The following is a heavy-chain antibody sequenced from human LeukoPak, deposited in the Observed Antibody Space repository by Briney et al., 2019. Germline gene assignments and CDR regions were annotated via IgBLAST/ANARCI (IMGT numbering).Heavy chain of an antibody. J-gene: IGHJ6*02. Sequence: SETLSLTCTVSGGSISSDYWNWIRQRPGEGLKLIGYIYYSGSTNYKPSLKSRVTISVDTSKNQFSLKLNSVTAADTAVYYCARSLQYNNNNYFYYGMDVWGQGTTVTVSS. D-gene: IGHD3-10*01. V-gene: IGHV4-59*01. CDR3: ARSLQYNNNNYFYYGMDV. CDR1: GGSISSDY. CDR2: IYYSGST.